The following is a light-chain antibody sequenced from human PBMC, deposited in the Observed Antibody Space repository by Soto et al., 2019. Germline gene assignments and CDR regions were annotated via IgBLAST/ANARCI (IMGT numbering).Light chain of an antibody. J-gene: IGKJ4*01. CDR1: QSVFSN. Sequence: VVWTHSPATLSFSPGPSATLSCRASQSVFSNLAWYQQKPGQAPRLLISGAFTRATGIPDRFTGSGSGTDFALTISRLEPEDFAVCFCQQHGSSPLTLGGGTKVDIK. CDR3: QQHGSSPLT. CDR2: GAF. V-gene: IGKV3-20*01.